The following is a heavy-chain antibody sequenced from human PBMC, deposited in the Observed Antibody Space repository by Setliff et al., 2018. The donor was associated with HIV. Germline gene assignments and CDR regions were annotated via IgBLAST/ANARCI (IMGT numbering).Heavy chain of an antibody. CDR3: AREGDVLSCYYVNWFDP. CDR2: VNPNSGDT. D-gene: IGHD3-3*01. Sequence: ASVKVSCKASGYSFTDYFMHWVRQAPGQGLEWMGRVNPNSGDTNYAQKFQGRVTMTRHTSISTAYMELSRLTSDDTAVYYCAREGDVLSCYYVNWFDPWGQGTLVTVSS. J-gene: IGHJ5*02. CDR1: GYSFTDYF. V-gene: IGHV1-2*06.